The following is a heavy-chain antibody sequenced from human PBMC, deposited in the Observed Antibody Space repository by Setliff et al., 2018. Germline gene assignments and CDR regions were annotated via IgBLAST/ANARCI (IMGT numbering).Heavy chain of an antibody. CDR3: AKFISYYYYGMDG. J-gene: IGHJ6*02. CDR2: IWNDGSSK. V-gene: IGHV3-33*06. CDR1: GFTFSSYA. Sequence: PGGSLRLSCAASGFTFSSYAMSWVRQAPGKGLEWVALIWNDGSSKFYGDSVKGRITISRDNSKNTLYLQMNSLSGDDTAVYYCAKFISYYYYGMDGWGQGTTVTVSS.